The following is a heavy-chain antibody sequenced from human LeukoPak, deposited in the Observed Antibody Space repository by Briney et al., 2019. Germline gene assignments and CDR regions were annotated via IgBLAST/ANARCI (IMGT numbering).Heavy chain of an antibody. CDR3: AREGQGAFDI. Sequence: PSQTLSLTCTISGDSISSASHYWSWIRQPAGKGLEWIGRIYTSGSTNYNPSLKSRVTISVGTSKNQFSLKLSSVTAADTAVYYCAREGQGAFDIWGQGTMVTVSS. J-gene: IGHJ3*02. CDR1: GDSISSASHY. CDR2: IYTSGST. V-gene: IGHV4-61*02.